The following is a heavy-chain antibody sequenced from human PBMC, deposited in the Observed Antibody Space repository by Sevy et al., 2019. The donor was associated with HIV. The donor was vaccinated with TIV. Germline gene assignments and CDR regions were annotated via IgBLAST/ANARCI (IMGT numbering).Heavy chain of an antibody. Sequence: SETLSLTCTVSGGSISAYHWSWIRQPPGKGLEWIGYIHYTGSTKYNPSLESRVTISVDTSKNQFSLKLSSVTVADTAVYYCARAPPVRSGDDSLNWFAPWGQGTLVTVSS. V-gene: IGHV4-59*01. J-gene: IGHJ5*02. CDR2: IHYTGST. CDR3: ARAPPVRSGDDSLNWFAP. CDR1: GGSISAYH. D-gene: IGHD5-12*01.